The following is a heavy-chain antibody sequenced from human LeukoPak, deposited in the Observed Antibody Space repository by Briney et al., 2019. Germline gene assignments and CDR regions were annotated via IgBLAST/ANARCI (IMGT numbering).Heavy chain of an antibody. V-gene: IGHV4-61*09. Sequence: PSETLSLTCTVSGGSISSTSYDWYWIRQPAGKGLEWIGHIYTSGSTNYNPSLKSRVTISVDTSKNQFSLKLSSVTAADTAVYYCAREARYYYDSSGYPPRNYYFDYWGQGTLVTVSS. CDR3: AREARYYYDSSGYPPRNYYFDY. CDR1: GGSISSTSYD. CDR2: IYTSGST. D-gene: IGHD3-22*01. J-gene: IGHJ4*02.